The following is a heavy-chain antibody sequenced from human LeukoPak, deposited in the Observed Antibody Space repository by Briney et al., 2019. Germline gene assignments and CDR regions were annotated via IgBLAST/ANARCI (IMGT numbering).Heavy chain of an antibody. CDR1: GFTFSSYW. CDR2: INPDGSTT. V-gene: IGHV3-74*01. Sequence: PGGSLRLSCAASGFTFSSYWMHGVRQAPGKGLVWVSRINPDGSTTDYAASVKGRCTISRDNAERMLYLQIKSLRAEDTAVYYCARGPPAAVWGQGALVTVSS. J-gene: IGHJ4*02. CDR3: ARGPPAAV. D-gene: IGHD6-25*01.